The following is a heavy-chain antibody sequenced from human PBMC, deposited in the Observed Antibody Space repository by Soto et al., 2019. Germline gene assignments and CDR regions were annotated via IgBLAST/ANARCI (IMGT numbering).Heavy chain of an antibody. CDR3: ARDMPTGGDYVGLFDY. CDR1: GFTFSSYG. Sequence: QVQLVESGGGVVQPGRSLRLSCAASGFTFSSYGMHWVRQAPGKGLEWVAVIWYDGSNKYYADSVKGRFTISRDNSKNTRYLQMNSLRAEDTAVYYGARDMPTGGDYVGLFDYWGQGTLVTVSS. J-gene: IGHJ4*02. CDR2: IWYDGSNK. V-gene: IGHV3-33*01. D-gene: IGHD2-21*02.